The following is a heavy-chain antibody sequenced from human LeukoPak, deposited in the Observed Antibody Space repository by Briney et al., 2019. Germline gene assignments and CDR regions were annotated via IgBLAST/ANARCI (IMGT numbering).Heavy chain of an antibody. Sequence: GGSLRLSCAASGFTLSSHHIHWGRQAPGKGLEWVSYINSGSSNMYYADSVKGRFTISRDNAKNSLYLQMNSLRAEDTAIYYCARVERGYNLILRKDYYYYMDVWGKGTTVTVSS. CDR2: INSGSSNM. CDR1: GFTLSSHH. D-gene: IGHD5-24*01. V-gene: IGHV3-21*05. J-gene: IGHJ6*03. CDR3: ARVERGYNLILRKDYYYYMDV.